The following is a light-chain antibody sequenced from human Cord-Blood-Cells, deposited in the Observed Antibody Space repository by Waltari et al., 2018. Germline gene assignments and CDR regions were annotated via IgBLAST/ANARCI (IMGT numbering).Light chain of an antibody. CDR2: DVS. Sequence: QSALTQPRSLSGSPGQSVTISCTGTTSDVGGYNYVSWYQQHPGKAPKLMIYDVSKRPSGVRGGLSGSKSGTTASLTMSGIQAEDEADYYCCSYAGSYTYVFGTGTNVTVL. CDR1: TSDVGGYNY. V-gene: IGLV2-11*01. CDR3: CSYAGSYTYV. J-gene: IGLJ1*01.